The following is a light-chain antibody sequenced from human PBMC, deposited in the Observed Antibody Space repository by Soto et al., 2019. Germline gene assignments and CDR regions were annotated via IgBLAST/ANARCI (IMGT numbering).Light chain of an antibody. J-gene: IGLJ1*01. CDR3: CSYAGSSTFYV. V-gene: IGLV2-23*01. Sequence: QSALTQPASVSGSPGQSITISCTGTSSDVGSYNLVSWYQQHPGKATKLMIYEGSKRPSGVSNRFSGSKSGNTASLTISGLQAEGEADYYCCSYAGSSTFYVFGTGTKVTVL. CDR2: EGS. CDR1: SSDVGSYNL.